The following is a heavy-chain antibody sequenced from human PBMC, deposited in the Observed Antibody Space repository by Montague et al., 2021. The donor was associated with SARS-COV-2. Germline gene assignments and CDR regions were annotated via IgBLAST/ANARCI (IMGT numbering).Heavy chain of an antibody. CDR3: ARDMYYDILTGYYTY. CDR2: ISSSLSYI. J-gene: IGHJ4*02. CDR1: GFTFSSYS. D-gene: IGHD3-9*01. V-gene: IGHV3-21*01. Sequence: SLRLFCAASGFTFSSYSMNWVRQAPGKGLEWVSSISSSLSYIYYADSVKGRFTISRNNAKNSLYLQMNSLRAEDTAVYYCARDMYYDILTGYYTYWGQGTLVTVSS.